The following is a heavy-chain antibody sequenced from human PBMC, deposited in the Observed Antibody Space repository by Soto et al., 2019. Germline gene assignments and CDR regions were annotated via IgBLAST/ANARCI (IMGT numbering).Heavy chain of an antibody. CDR1: GFTFSSYG. V-gene: IGHV3-33*01. CDR2: IWYDGSNK. Sequence: QVQLVESGGGVVQPGRSLRLSCAASGFTFSSYGMHWVRQAPGKGLEWVAVIWYDGSNKYYADSVKGRFTISRDNSKNTLYLQMNRLRAEDMAVYCCAREKHFGMDVWGQGTTVTVSS. J-gene: IGHJ6*01. CDR3: AREKHFGMDV.